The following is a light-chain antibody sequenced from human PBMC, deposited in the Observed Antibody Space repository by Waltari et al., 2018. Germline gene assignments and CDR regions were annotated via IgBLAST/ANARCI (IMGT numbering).Light chain of an antibody. CDR3: AADTSRNTLV. V-gene: IGLV2-14*03. CDR2: DVS. CDR1: SRDVGAYTY. Sequence: QSALTQPASVSGSPGQSITISCPGTSRDVGAYTYISWYQQHPGKVPKGMIFDVSNRPSGVANRFSGAKSGNTASLTISGLQAEDEADYYCAADTSRNTLVFGSGTKVTIL. J-gene: IGLJ1*01.